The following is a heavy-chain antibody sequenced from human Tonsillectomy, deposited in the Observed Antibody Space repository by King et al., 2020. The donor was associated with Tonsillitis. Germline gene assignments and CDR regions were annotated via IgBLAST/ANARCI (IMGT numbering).Heavy chain of an antibody. CDR1: GFTFSSYS. V-gene: IGHV3-21*01. J-gene: IGHJ4*02. CDR3: ARDQHLIR. CDR2: ISSSSSYI. Sequence: DVQLVESGGGLVKPGGSLRLSCAASGFTFSSYSMNWVRQAPEKGLEGVSSISSSSSYIYYADSVKGRFTISRDHANNSLYLQMSSLRAEDTAVYYCARDQHLIRWGEGSLVTVSS. D-gene: IGHD2-8*01.